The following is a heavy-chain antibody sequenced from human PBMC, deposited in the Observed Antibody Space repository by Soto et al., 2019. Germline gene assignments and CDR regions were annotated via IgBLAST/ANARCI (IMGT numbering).Heavy chain of an antibody. Sequence: QVQLVQSGAEVKKPGASVKVSCKTSGYTFTSYGISWVRQAPGQGLEWMGWISAYNGNTNYAQKLQGRVTMTTDTSTITAYMELRGLRSDDTAVYYCARDHLSSNYVWEPRGWVDPWGQGTLVTVSS. J-gene: IGHJ5*02. V-gene: IGHV1-18*01. CDR1: GYTFTSYG. CDR2: ISAYNGNT. CDR3: ARDHLSSNYVWEPRGWVDP. D-gene: IGHD4-4*01.